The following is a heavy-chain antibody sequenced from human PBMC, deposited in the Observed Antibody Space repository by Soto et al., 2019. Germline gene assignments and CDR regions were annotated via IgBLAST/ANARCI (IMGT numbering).Heavy chain of an antibody. Sequence: SVKVSCKASGGSFSSSGISWVRHAPGRGLEWVGGIIPIFVTSHYAQKFQGRVTITADESTNTAYMELSSLTSEDTAVYYCARSLDYHDDTGSSTAGVYFDYWGLGSLVTSPQ. CDR3: ARSLDYHDDTGSSTAGVYFDY. D-gene: IGHD3-22*01. V-gene: IGHV1-69*13. CDR1: GGSFSSSG. J-gene: IGHJ4*02. CDR2: IIPIFVTS.